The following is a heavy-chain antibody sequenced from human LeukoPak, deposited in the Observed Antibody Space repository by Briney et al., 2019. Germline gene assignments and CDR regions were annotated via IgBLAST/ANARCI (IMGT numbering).Heavy chain of an antibody. CDR2: IRYDGSNK. Sequence: GGSLRLSCAASGFTFKNYGMHWVRQAPGKGLEWVAFIRYDGSNKFYADSVKGRFTISRDNSKNTLYLQMNSLRAEDTAVYYCAKDGRVLLWFGELGYYFDYWGQGTLVTVSS. J-gene: IGHJ4*02. CDR1: GFTFKNYG. D-gene: IGHD3-10*01. CDR3: AKDGRVLLWFGELGYYFDY. V-gene: IGHV3-30*02.